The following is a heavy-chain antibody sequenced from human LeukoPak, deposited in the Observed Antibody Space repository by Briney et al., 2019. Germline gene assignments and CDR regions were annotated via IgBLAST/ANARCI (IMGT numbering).Heavy chain of an antibody. CDR1: GYTFTSYG. CDR2: IIPIFGTA. Sequence: SVKVSCKASGYTFTSYGISWVRQAPGQGLEWMGGIIPIFGTANYAQKFQGRVTITADESTSTAYMELSSLRSEDTAVYYCARTRLRLGTAAFDIWGQGTMVTVSS. V-gene: IGHV1-69*13. CDR3: ARTRLRLGTAAFDI. J-gene: IGHJ3*02. D-gene: IGHD4-17*01.